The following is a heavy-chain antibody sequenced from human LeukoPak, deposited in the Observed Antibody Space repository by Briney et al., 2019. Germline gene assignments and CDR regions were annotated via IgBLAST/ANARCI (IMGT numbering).Heavy chain of an antibody. CDR1: GGSISSYY. CDR3: ARDLDSYGQIDY. D-gene: IGHD5-18*01. V-gene: IGHV4-59*01. Sequence: TSETLSLTCTVSGGSISSYYWSWIRQPPGKGLEWIGYIYYSGSTNYNPSLKSRVTISVDTSKNQFPLKLSSVTAADTAVYYCARDLDSYGQIDYWGQGTLVTVSS. J-gene: IGHJ4*02. CDR2: IYYSGST.